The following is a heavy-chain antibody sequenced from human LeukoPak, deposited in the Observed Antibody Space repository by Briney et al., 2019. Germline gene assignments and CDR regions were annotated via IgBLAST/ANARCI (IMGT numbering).Heavy chain of an antibody. J-gene: IGHJ4*02. CDR2: ISYHGSNK. CDR1: GFTFSSYA. D-gene: IGHD3-10*01. V-gene: IGHV3-30-3*01. CDR3: ARGAPESGFGESYSDY. Sequence: GGSLRLSCAASGFTFSSYAMHWVRQAPGKGLEWVAVISYHGSNKYYADSVKGRFTISRDNSKNTLYLQMNSLRAEDTAVYYCARGAPESGFGESYSDYWGQGTLVTVSS.